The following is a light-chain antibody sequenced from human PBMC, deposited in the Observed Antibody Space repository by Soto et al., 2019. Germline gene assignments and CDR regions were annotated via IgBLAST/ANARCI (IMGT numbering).Light chain of an antibody. CDR1: QSLLHSNGYNC. J-gene: IGKJ4*01. CDR3: MQALQTPLT. Sequence: IVMTQSPLSLPVTPGEPASISCRSSQSLLHSNGYNCLDWYLQKPGQSPQLLIYLGSNRASGVPDRFSGSGSGTDFTLKISRVEAEDVGVYYCMQALQTPLTFGGGTKVEIK. CDR2: LGS. V-gene: IGKV2-28*01.